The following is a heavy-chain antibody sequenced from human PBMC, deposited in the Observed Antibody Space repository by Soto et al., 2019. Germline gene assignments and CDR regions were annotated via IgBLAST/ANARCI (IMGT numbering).Heavy chain of an antibody. CDR2: ISRSSTHI. Sequence: PGGSLRLSCAASGFTLSDYSMNWVRQAPGKGLEWIASISRSSTHINYSDSVKGRFTISRANGNNSLSLLMSSLGAEDTAVYYCARDVRLFDFWGPGTLVTVYS. J-gene: IGHJ4*02. CDR3: ARDVRLFDF. V-gene: IGHV3-21*01. CDR1: GFTLSDYS.